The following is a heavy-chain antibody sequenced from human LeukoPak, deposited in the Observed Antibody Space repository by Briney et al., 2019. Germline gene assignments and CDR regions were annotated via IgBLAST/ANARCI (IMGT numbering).Heavy chain of an antibody. CDR1: GFTFSSYA. CDR2: ISYDGTNK. J-gene: IGHJ6*02. Sequence: GGSLRLSCAASGFTFSSYAMHWVRQAPGKGLEWVAVISYDGTNKYYADSVKGRFTISRDNSKNTLYLQMNSLRAEDTAVYYCARDGEWELLSHYYYGMDVWGQGTTVTVSS. D-gene: IGHD1-26*01. CDR3: ARDGEWELLSHYYYGMDV. V-gene: IGHV3-30-3*01.